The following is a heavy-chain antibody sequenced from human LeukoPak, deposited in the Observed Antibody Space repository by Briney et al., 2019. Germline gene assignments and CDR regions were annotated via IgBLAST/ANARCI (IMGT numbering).Heavy chain of an antibody. Sequence: ASVKVSCKASGYTFTNYYMHWVRQAPGQGLEWMGTITPSGGSTNYAQKFQGRVTMTRDMSTSTVYMELSSLRSEDTAVYYCAREDVLTGAPFDYWGQGTLVTVSS. CDR2: ITPSGGST. J-gene: IGHJ4*02. V-gene: IGHV1-46*01. CDR3: AREDVLTGAPFDY. D-gene: IGHD3-9*01. CDR1: GYTFTNYY.